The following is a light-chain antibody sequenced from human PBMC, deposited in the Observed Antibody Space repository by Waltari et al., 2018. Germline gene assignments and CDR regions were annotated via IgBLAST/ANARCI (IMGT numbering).Light chain of an antibody. J-gene: IGKJ4*01. CDR2: AAS. Sequence: DIQMTQSPSSLSTSVGDRVTITCRASQTIRSYLNWYQQKPGKAPKLLIYAASSLQSGVPSRFSGSGSGTDFTLTISSVQPEDFSTYYCQQSYSTPLPLGAGTTVEIK. CDR1: QTIRSY. V-gene: IGKV1-39*01. CDR3: QQSYSTPLP.